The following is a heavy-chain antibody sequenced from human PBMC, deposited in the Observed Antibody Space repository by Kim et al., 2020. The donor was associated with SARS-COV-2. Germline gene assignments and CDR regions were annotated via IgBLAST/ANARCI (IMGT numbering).Heavy chain of an antibody. J-gene: IGHJ4*02. CDR2: IKPDGSEQ. D-gene: IGHD5-18*01. Sequence: GGYLRLSCEASGFNFSRYWMSWVRQAPGRGLEWVANIKPDGSEQYYLGSVKGRFTISRDNAEKSLSLHMESLRPEDTATYYCARRGYDYGFCFDQWGQGALITVSS. V-gene: IGHV3-7*03. CDR3: ARRGYDYGFCFDQ. CDR1: GFNFSRYW.